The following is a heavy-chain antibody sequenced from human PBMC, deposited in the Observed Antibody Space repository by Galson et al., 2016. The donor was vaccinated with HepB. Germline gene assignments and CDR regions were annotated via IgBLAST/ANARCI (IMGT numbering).Heavy chain of an antibody. CDR2: INAHGTST. CDR1: GYTFGSYY. Sequence: SVKVSCKASGYTFGSYYMHWIRQAPGQGLEWMGVINAHGTSTTYAEKFQGRITITRDTPTRTLYMELSRLPSEDTALYFCAGEQKPDGDADAIDLWGQGTMVTVSS. V-gene: IGHV1-46*01. D-gene: IGHD7-27*01. J-gene: IGHJ3*01. CDR3: AGEQKPDGDADAIDL.